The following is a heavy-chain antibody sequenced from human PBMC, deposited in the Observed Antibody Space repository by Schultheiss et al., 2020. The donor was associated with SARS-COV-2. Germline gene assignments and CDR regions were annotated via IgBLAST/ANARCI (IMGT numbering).Heavy chain of an antibody. D-gene: IGHD3-3*01. CDR3: ARAEYYDFWSGYYT. CDR1: GYTFTSYG. V-gene: IGHV1-46*01. Sequence: ASVKVSCKASGYTFTSYGISWVRQAPGQGLEWMGWINPSCGSTSYAQKFQGRVTMTRDTSTSTVYMELSSLRSEDTAVYYCARAEYYDFWSGYYTWGQGTLVTVSS. J-gene: IGHJ5*02. CDR2: INPSCGST.